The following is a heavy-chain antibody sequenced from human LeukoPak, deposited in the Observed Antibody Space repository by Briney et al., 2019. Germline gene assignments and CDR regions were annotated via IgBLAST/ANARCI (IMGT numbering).Heavy chain of an antibody. V-gene: IGHV3-23*01. CDR2: ISGSGGSI. Sequence: GGSLRLSCAASGFTFCSHAMSWVRQAPGKGLEWVSGISGSGGSIRYADSVKGRFIISRDNSKNTLYLQMNSLRAEDTAVYYCAKGGDGYNYYFDYWGQETLVTVSS. D-gene: IGHD5-24*01. CDR3: AKGGDGYNYYFDY. CDR1: GFTFCSHA. J-gene: IGHJ4*02.